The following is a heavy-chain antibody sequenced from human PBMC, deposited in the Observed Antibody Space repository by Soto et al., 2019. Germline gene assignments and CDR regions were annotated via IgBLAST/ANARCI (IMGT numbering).Heavy chain of an antibody. V-gene: IGHV3-21*01. CDR1: GFTFSTYS. J-gene: IGHJ6*02. D-gene: IGHD5-18*01. Sequence: PGGSLRLSCAASGFTFSTYSMNWVRQAPGKGLEWVSSISSGSGYIYYADSVKGRFTISRDDAKNSLSLQMNSLRAEDTAVYYCARVRSYSYGQGYGMDVWGQGTTVTVSS. CDR2: ISSGSGYI. CDR3: ARVRSYSYGQGYGMDV.